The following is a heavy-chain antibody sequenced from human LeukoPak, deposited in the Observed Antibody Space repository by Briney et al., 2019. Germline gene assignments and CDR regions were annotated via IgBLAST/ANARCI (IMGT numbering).Heavy chain of an antibody. D-gene: IGHD1-26*01. CDR1: GFSLSDYI. CDR2: ISSSSSTN. J-gene: IGHJ4*02. CDR3: AGGGFYFDD. V-gene: IGHV3-48*02. Sequence: GGALRLSCVVSGFSLSDYIMNWVRQAAGRGLEWVSSISSSSSTNFYADSVRGRFTISKDNAKNSLYLQMNSLRDEDTAVYFCAGGGFYFDDWGQGALVTVSS.